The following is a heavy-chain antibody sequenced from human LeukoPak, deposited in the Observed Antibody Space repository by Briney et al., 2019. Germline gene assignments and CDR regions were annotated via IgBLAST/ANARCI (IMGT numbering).Heavy chain of an antibody. CDR3: ARDGYSSALDY. J-gene: IGHJ4*02. CDR2: ISSSSSYI. CDR1: GYSISSGYY. Sequence: PSETLSLTCTVSGYSISSGYYWGWVRQAPGKGLEWVSSISSSSSYIYYADSVKGRFTISRDNAKNSLYLQMSSLRAEDTAVYYCARDGYSSALDYWGQGTLVTVSS. V-gene: IGHV3-21*01. D-gene: IGHD5-18*01.